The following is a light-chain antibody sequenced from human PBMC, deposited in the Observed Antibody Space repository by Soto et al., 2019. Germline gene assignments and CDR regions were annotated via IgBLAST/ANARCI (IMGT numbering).Light chain of an antibody. CDR3: NSYTITGTSPYV. V-gene: IGLV2-14*01. Sequence: QSVLTQPASVSGSPGQSITISCTGTSSDVGGYNYVSWYQQHPGKAPKLMIYEVSDRPSGVSDRFTGSKSGNTASLTISGLQTEDEADYYCNSYTITGTSPYVFGTGTKVTVL. CDR1: SSDVGGYNY. J-gene: IGLJ1*01. CDR2: EVS.